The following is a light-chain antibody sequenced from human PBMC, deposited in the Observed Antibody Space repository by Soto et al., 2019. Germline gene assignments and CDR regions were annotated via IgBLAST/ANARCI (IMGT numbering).Light chain of an antibody. Sequence: QSVLTQPASVSGSPGQSITISCTGTSSDVGGYNYVSWYQQHPGKAPKLMIYEVSNRPSGVSNRFSGSKSGHTASLTISGLQSEDEADYFCTSYTGSTTLDVFGTGTKAPS. CDR2: EVS. V-gene: IGLV2-14*01. CDR3: TSYTGSTTLDV. CDR1: SSDVGGYNY. J-gene: IGLJ1*01.